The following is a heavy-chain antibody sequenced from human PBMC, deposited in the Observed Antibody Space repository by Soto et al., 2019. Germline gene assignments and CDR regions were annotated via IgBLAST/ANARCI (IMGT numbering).Heavy chain of an antibody. V-gene: IGHV1-69*12. Sequence: QVQLVQSGAEVKKPGSSVKVSCKASGGTFSSYAISWVRQAPGQGLEWMGGIIPIFGTANYAQKFQGRVTITAEEATSTAYMELSSLRSEDTAVYYCARGVELGGPHSLWDYWGQGTLVTVSS. CDR1: GGTFSSYA. D-gene: IGHD3-10*01. CDR3: ARGVELGGPHSLWDY. CDR2: IIPIFGTA. J-gene: IGHJ4*02.